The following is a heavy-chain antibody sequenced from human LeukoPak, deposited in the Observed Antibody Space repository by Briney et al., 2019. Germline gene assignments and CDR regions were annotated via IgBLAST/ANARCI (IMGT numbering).Heavy chain of an antibody. D-gene: IGHD6-19*01. Sequence: SETLSLTCAVSGASISNTTYYWSWIRQPPGKGLEWIGYIYDSGSTNYNPSLKSRVTISVDTSKNQFSLKLSSVTAADTAVYYCARSSGWSQPMDYWGQGTLVTVSS. CDR1: GASISNTTYY. V-gene: IGHV4-61*01. J-gene: IGHJ4*02. CDR3: ARSSGWSQPMDY. CDR2: IYDSGST.